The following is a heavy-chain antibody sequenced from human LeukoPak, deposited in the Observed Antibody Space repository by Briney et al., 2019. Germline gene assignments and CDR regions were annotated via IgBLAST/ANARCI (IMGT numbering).Heavy chain of an antibody. V-gene: IGHV3-21*01. CDR1: GFPFSSYS. J-gene: IGHJ6*02. Sequence: GGSLRLSCAASGFPFSSYSMNRVRQAPGKGLEWVSSISTTGSYIYYADSVKGRFTISRDNAKNSLYLQLNSLRAEDTAVYYCARARVVGASSYYYYGMDVWGQGTTVTVSS. CDR2: ISTTGSYI. CDR3: ARARVVGASSYYYYGMDV. D-gene: IGHD2-15*01.